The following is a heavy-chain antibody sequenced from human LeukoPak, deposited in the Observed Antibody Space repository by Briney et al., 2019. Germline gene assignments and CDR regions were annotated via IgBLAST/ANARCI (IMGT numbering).Heavy chain of an antibody. CDR1: GFTFSSYS. CDR3: ARDAITIFDGAYMDV. J-gene: IGHJ6*03. V-gene: IGHV3-21*01. Sequence: GGSLRLSCAASGFTFSSYSMNWVRQAPGKGLEWVSSISSSSSYIYYADSVKGRFTISRDNAKNSLYLQMNSLRAEDTAVYYCARDAITIFDGAYMDVWGKGTTVTVSS. CDR2: ISSSSSYI. D-gene: IGHD3-3*01.